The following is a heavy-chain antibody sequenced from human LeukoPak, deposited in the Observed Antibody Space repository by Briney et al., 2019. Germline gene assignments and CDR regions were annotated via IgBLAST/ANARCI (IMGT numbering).Heavy chain of an antibody. Sequence: KPSETLSLTCVVYGGSFRGYYWSWIRPPPGKGLEWIGEIDQSGTTKYNPSLKRRVSISVDTSQQQFSLPLTSMTAADTAVYYCARVPHYCIGYGYFDSWGQGTLVTVPS. CDR3: ARVPHYCIGYGYFDS. J-gene: IGHJ4*02. CDR2: IDQSGTT. D-gene: IGHD3-10*01. V-gene: IGHV4-34*01. CDR1: GGSFRGYY.